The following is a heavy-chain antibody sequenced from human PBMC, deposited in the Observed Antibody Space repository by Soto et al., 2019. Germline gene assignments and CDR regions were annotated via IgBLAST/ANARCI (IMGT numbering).Heavy chain of an antibody. CDR2: MNPNSGNT. CDR3: ARGLSPETYYDFWSGYPTARDY. D-gene: IGHD3-3*01. CDR1: GYTFTSYD. J-gene: IGHJ4*02. Sequence: ASVKVSCKASGYTFTSYDINWVRQATGQGLEWMGWMNPNSGNTGYAQKFQGRVTMTRNTSISTAYMELSSLRSEDTAVYYCARGLSPETYYDFWSGYPTARDYWGQGTLVTVSS. V-gene: IGHV1-8*01.